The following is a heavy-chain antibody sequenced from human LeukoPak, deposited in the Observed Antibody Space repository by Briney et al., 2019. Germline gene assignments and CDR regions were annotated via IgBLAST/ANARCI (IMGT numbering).Heavy chain of an antibody. CDR2: ISSSSSYI. J-gene: IGHJ4*02. V-gene: IGHV3-21*01. CDR1: GFTFSSYG. D-gene: IGHD1-26*01. Sequence: GRSLRLSCAASGFTFSSYGMHWVRQAPGKGLEWVSSISSSSSYIYYADSVKGRFTISRDNAKNSLYLQMNSLRAEDTAVYYCARDQEWELDYWGQGTLVTVPS. CDR3: ARDQEWELDY.